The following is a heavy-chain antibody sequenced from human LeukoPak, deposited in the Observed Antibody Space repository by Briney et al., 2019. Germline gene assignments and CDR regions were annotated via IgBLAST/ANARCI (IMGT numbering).Heavy chain of an antibody. D-gene: IGHD3-22*01. Sequence: GRSLRLSCAASGFTFDDYAMHWVRQAPGKGLEWVSGISRNSGSIGYADSVKGRFTISRDNAKNSLYLQMNSLRAEDTALYYCAKDYYYDSSGLSAFDIWGQGTMVTVSS. V-gene: IGHV3-9*01. CDR3: AKDYYYDSSGLSAFDI. J-gene: IGHJ3*02. CDR1: GFTFDDYA. CDR2: ISRNSGSI.